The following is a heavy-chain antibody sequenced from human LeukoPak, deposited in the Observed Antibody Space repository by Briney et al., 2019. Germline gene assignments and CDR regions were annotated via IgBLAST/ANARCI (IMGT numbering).Heavy chain of an antibody. V-gene: IGHV3-23*01. CDR3: AKSAYYCSSTSCYLFDY. CDR2: ISGSGGST. CDR1: GFTFDDYA. J-gene: IGHJ4*02. Sequence: GGSLRLSCAASGFTFDDYAMHWVRQAPGKGLEWVSAISGSGGSTYYADSVKGRFTISRDNSKNTLYLQMNSLRAEDTAVYYCAKSAYYCSSTSCYLFDYWGQGTLVTVSS. D-gene: IGHD2-2*01.